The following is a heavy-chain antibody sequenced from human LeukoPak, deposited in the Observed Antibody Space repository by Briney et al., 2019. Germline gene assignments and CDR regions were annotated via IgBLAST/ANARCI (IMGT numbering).Heavy chain of an antibody. J-gene: IGHJ4*02. D-gene: IGHD6-19*01. CDR1: GFTFNYA. CDR2: ISGSGGAI. CDR3: VKDRGRSVAVAADY. Sequence: RGSLRLSCVASGFTFNYAMTWVRQAPGRGLEWVSSISGSGGAIYYANSVKGLFTISIDNSRNTLFLQMNSLRAEDTALYYCVKDRGRSVAVAADYWGQGTLVTVSS. V-gene: IGHV3-23*01.